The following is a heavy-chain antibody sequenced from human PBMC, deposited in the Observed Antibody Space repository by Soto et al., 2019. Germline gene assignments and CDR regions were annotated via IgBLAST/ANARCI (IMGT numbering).Heavy chain of an antibody. J-gene: IGHJ6*03. V-gene: IGHV3-23*01. CDR2: ISGSGGST. CDR1: GFTFSSYA. Sequence: GGSLRLSCAASGFTFSSYAMSWVRQAPGKGLEWVSAISGSGGSTYYADSVKGRFTISRDNSKNTLYLQMNSLRAEDTAVYYCAKATMVRGVIITLPSSEDYYYMDVWGKGTTVTVSS. CDR3: AKATMVRGVIITLPSSEDYYYMDV. D-gene: IGHD3-10*01.